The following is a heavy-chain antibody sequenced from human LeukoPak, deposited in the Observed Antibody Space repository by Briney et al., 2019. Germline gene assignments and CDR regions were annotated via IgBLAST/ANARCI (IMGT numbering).Heavy chain of an antibody. J-gene: IGHJ4*02. CDR3: ARGYPDPSPFDY. CDR1: GYTFTSYG. V-gene: IGHV1-3*01. D-gene: IGHD1-14*01. Sequence: ASVKVSCKASGYTFTSYGISWVRQAPGQGLEWMGWINAGNGNTKYSQKFQGRVTITRDTSASTAYMELSSLRSEDTAVYYCARGYPDPSPFDYWGQGTLVTVSS. CDR2: INAGNGNT.